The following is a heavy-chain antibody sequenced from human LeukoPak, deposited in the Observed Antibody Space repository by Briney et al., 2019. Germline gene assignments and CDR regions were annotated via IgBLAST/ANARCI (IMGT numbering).Heavy chain of an antibody. Sequence: ASVTVSYKASGYTFTSYAMNWVRQAPGQGLEWMGWINTNTGNPAYAQGFTGRFVLSLDTSVSTAYLQISSLKAEDTAVYYCARATEEGYCSGGSCYSVSYFDYWGQGTLVTVSS. CDR1: GYTFTSYA. J-gene: IGHJ4*02. D-gene: IGHD2-15*01. CDR3: ARATEEGYCSGGSCYSVSYFDY. V-gene: IGHV7-4-1*02. CDR2: INTNTGNP.